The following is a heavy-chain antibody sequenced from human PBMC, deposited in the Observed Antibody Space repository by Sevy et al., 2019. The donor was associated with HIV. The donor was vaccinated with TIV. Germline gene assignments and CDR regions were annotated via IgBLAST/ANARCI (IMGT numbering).Heavy chain of an antibody. CDR2: IYSDGKT. Sequence: GSLRLSCAASGFTVSRNYMSWVRQAPGKGLEWVSVIYSDGKTFYVDSVQDRFTISRDNSKNTLYLQMNSLRAEDTAVYYCAGWSSAWTLFDYWGQGTLVTVSS. D-gene: IGHD6-19*01. CDR1: GFTVSRNY. V-gene: IGHV3-66*01. J-gene: IGHJ4*02. CDR3: AGWSSAWTLFDY.